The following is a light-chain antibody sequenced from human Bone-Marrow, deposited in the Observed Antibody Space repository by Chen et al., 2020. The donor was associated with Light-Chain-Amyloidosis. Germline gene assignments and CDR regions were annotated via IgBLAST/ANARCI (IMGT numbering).Light chain of an antibody. V-gene: IGLV1-47*01. Sequence: QSVLTQPPTASGTPGQRITISCSGASSNIGINYGYWYQHCPGAAPNLLIHRHNQRPSGVPHRFSASKSGTAAFLAISGLRSEDETDYYCAAWEGSLSGYVFGTGTKVIVL. CDR3: AAWEGSLSGYV. CDR2: RHN. CDR1: SSNIGINY. J-gene: IGLJ1*01.